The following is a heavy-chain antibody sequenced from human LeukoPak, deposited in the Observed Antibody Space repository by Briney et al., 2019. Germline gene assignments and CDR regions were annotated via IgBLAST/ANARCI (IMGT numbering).Heavy chain of an antibody. V-gene: IGHV4-38-2*02. CDR3: ARVLNAPKFIDS. D-gene: IGHD2-8*01. CDR2: VFQLQTVRT. CDR1: GSSLTTTYY. J-gene: IGHJ4*02. Sequence: PSETLSLTCTVSGSSLTTTYYWAWFRQAPGKGREWIATVFQLQTVRTLYNPSLESRGTMSLDTSQNQFSLNLTSVTAADTALYFCARVLNAPKFIDSWGQGTLVTVSS.